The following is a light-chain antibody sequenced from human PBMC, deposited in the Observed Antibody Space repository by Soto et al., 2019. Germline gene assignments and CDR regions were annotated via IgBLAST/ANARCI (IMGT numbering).Light chain of an antibody. V-gene: IGKV2-28*01. CDR3: QQYNSYSRT. J-gene: IGKJ1*01. CDR2: KAS. CDR1: QSLLHSNGYNY. Sequence: DIVMTQSPLSLPVTPGEPASISFRSSQSLLHSNGYNYLDWYLQKPGQSPQLLIYKASSLESGVPSRFSGSGSGTEFTLTISSLQPDDFATYYCQQYNSYSRTFGQGTKVDIK.